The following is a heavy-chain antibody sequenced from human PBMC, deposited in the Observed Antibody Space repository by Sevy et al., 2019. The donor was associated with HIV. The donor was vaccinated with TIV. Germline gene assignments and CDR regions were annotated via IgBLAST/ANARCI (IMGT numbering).Heavy chain of an antibody. J-gene: IGHJ3*02. CDR1: GGSISSYY. D-gene: IGHD6-13*01. V-gene: IGHV4-59*01. CDR2: IYHSGST. CDR3: ARGAVSGYEGGIAFDI. Sequence: SETLSLTCTVSGGSISSYYWSWIRQPPGKGLEWIGYIYHSGSTNYNPSLKSRVTISVDTSKNQFSLKLSSVTAADTAVYYCARGAVSGYEGGIAFDIWGQGTMVTVSS.